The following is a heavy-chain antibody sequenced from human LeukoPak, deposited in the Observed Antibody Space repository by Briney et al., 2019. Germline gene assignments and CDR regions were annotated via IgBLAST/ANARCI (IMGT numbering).Heavy chain of an antibody. D-gene: IGHD6-25*01. CDR1: GFTFSSYD. J-gene: IGHJ6*03. Sequence: GGSLRLSCEASGFTFSSYDMHWVRQATGKGLEWVSGIGTAGDIYYSGSMKGRFTSSRENAKSWLYLQKKSVRSGDTAVYYCARDRGRYYMDVWGKGTTVTISS. CDR2: IGTAGDI. V-gene: IGHV3-13*01. CDR3: ARDRGRYYMDV.